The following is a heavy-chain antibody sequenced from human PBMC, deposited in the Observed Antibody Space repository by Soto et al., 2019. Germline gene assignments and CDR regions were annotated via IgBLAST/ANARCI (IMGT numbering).Heavy chain of an antibody. Sequence: SETLSLTCTVSGGSISSYYLSWIRQRPRKGLEWIVYIYYSGSTNYNPSLKSRVTISVDTSKNQFSLKLSSVTAADTAVYYCARVARDGYNPDYWGQGTLVTVSS. CDR1: GGSISSYY. J-gene: IGHJ4*02. CDR3: ARVARDGYNPDY. D-gene: IGHD5-12*01. V-gene: IGHV4-59*01. CDR2: IYYSGST.